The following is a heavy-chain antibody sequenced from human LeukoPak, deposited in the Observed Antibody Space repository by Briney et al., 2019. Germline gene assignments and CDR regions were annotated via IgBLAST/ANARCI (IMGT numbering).Heavy chain of an antibody. CDR3: AKNYYDSSGLFDY. V-gene: IGHV3-21*01. J-gene: IGHJ4*02. CDR1: GFTFSSYS. CDR2: ISSSSSYI. D-gene: IGHD3-22*01. Sequence: PGGSLRLSCAASGFTFSSYSMNWVRQAPGKGLEWVSSISSSSSYIYYADSVKGRSTISRDNAKNSLHLQMNSLRAEDTAVYYCAKNYYDSSGLFDYWGQGTLVIVSS.